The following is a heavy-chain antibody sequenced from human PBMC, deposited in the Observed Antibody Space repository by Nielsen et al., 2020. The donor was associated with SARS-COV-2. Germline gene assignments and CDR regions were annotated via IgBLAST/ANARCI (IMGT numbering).Heavy chain of an antibody. Sequence: SETLSLTCTVSGYSISSGYYWGWIRQPPGKGLEWIGSIYHSGSTYYNPSLKSRVTISVDTSKNQFSLKLSSVTAADTAVYYCARLRLGELSLHDAFDIWGQGTMVTVSS. V-gene: IGHV4-38-2*02. J-gene: IGHJ3*02. CDR3: ARLRLGELSLHDAFDI. CDR1: GYSISSGYY. D-gene: IGHD3-16*02. CDR2: IYHSGST.